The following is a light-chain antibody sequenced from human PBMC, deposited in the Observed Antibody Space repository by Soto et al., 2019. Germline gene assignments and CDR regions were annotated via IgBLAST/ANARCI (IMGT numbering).Light chain of an antibody. Sequence: DIQMTQSPSTLSASVGDRVAITCRASDNIVHWVAWYQQKPGKAPKLLIYKAANLADEVPSRFAGSGSGTDFTLTITRLQSDDFATYYCQHYNSFSRTFGQGTKVEV. CDR3: QHYNSFSRT. V-gene: IGKV1-5*03. CDR2: KAA. J-gene: IGKJ1*01. CDR1: DNIVHW.